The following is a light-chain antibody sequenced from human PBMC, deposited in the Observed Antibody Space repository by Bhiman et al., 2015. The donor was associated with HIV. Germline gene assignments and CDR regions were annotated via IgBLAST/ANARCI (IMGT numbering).Light chain of an antibody. Sequence: QSALTQPASVSASPGQSITISCTGAASTVGNYNLVSWYQQHPGEAPKLIIYDVNKRPSGVSNRFSASKSGNTASLTMSGLQAEDEADYYCSSFTDNNTVVFGGGTKLTVL. J-gene: IGLJ3*02. CDR2: DVN. CDR3: SSFTDNNTVV. V-gene: IGLV2-23*02. CDR1: ASTVGNYNL.